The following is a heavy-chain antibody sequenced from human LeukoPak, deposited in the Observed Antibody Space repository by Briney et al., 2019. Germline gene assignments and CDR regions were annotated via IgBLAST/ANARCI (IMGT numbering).Heavy chain of an antibody. V-gene: IGHV4-38-2*02. CDR2: IYHSGST. CDR3: ARATWIQLWVYYFDY. J-gene: IGHJ4*02. Sequence: SETLSLTCTVSGYSISSGYYWGWIRQPPGKGLEWIGSIYHSGSTYYNPPLKSRVTISVDTSKNQFSLKLSSVTAADTAVYYCARATWIQLWVYYFDYWGQGTLVTVSS. D-gene: IGHD5-18*01. CDR1: GYSISSGYY.